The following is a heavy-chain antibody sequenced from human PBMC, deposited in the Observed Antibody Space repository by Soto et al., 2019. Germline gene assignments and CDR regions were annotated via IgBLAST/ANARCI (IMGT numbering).Heavy chain of an antibody. J-gene: IGHJ3*02. CDR3: AATPYYYDSSGYYQGAFDI. Sequence: GESLKISCKGSGYSFTSYWISWVRQMPGKGLDWMGRIDPSDSYTNYSPSFQGHVTISADKSISTAYLQWSSLKASDTAMYYCAATPYYYDSSGYYQGAFDIWGQGTMVTVSS. D-gene: IGHD3-22*01. CDR2: IDPSDSYT. CDR1: GYSFTSYW. V-gene: IGHV5-10-1*01.